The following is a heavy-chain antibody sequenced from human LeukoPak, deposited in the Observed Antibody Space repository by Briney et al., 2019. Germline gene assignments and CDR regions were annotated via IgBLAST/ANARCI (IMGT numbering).Heavy chain of an antibody. CDR1: GFAFSSYS. CDR3: ARELAA. V-gene: IGHV3-33*01. D-gene: IGHD6-13*01. CDR2: IWPDGSNK. J-gene: IGHJ4*02. Sequence: GRSLRLSCEAAGFAFSSYSMHWVRQAPGRGLEWVAAIWPDGSNKYYANSVKGRFTISRDNSKNTLYLQMNSLRGDDTAIYYCARELAAWGQGTLVTVSS.